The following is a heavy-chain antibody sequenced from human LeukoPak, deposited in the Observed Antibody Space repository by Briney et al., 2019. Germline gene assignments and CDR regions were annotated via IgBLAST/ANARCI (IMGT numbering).Heavy chain of an antibody. V-gene: IGHV3-21*01. D-gene: IGHD2-21*02. CDR2: ISSSSSYI. CDR3: ARDPRHAVTAGY. J-gene: IGHJ4*02. CDR1: GFTFSSYS. Sequence: GGSLRLSCAASGFTFSSYSMNWVRQAPGKGLEWVSSISSSSSYIYYADSVKGRFTISRDNAKNTLYLQMNSLRAEDTAVYYCARDPRHAVTAGYWGQGTLVTVSS.